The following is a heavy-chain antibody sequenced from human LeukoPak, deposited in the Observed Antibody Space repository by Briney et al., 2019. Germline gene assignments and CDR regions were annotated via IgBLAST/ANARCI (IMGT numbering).Heavy chain of an antibody. CDR2: ISYDGSNK. Sequence: GGSLRPSCAASGFTFSSYAMHWVRQAPGKGLEWVAVISYDGSNKYYADSVKGRFTISRDNSKNTLYLQMNSLRAEDTAVYYCARGDYYFDYWGQGTLVTVSS. V-gene: IGHV3-30-3*01. CDR3: ARGDYYFDY. J-gene: IGHJ4*02. CDR1: GFTFSSYA.